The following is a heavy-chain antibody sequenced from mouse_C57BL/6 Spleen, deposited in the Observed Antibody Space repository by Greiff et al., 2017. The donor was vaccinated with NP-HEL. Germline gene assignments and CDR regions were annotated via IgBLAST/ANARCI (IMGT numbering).Heavy chain of an antibody. Sequence: DVKLVESGGGLVKPGGSLKLSCAASGFTFSDYGMHWVRQAPEKGLEWVAYISSGSSTIYYADTVKGRFTISRDNAKNTLFLQMTSLRSEDTAMYYCARRDKAWYFDVWGTGTTVTVSS. CDR2: ISSGSSTI. CDR1: GFTFSDYG. J-gene: IGHJ1*03. V-gene: IGHV5-17*01. CDR3: ARRDKAWYFDV.